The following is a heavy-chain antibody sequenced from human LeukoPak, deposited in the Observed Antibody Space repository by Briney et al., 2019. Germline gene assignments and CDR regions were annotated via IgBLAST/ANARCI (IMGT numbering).Heavy chain of an antibody. CDR2: IKQDGSEK. V-gene: IGHV3-7*01. Sequence: ETLSLTCAVYGGSFSGYYWSWIRQPPGKGLEWVANIKQDGSEKYYVDSVKGRFTISRDNAKNSLYLQMNSLRAEDSAVYYCARAGYSGYDNFFDYWGQGTLVTVSS. J-gene: IGHJ4*02. D-gene: IGHD5-12*01. CDR1: GGSFSGYY. CDR3: ARAGYSGYDNFFDY.